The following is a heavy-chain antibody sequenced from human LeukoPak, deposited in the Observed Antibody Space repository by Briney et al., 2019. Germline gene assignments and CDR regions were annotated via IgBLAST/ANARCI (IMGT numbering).Heavy chain of an antibody. V-gene: IGHV3-7*01. CDR2: IDRTGGTI. J-gene: IGHJ3*02. Sequence: RGSLRLSWAPSAFGLSISWMSWVRQTPGEGLEWVADIDRTGGTIVDVESVKGRFTISRDTAKTSVYLKMSGLRVEDSAADSGPSDPGNGALDIWGQGTMVTVSS. CDR3: PSDPGNGALDI. CDR1: AFGLSISW. D-gene: IGHD1-1*01.